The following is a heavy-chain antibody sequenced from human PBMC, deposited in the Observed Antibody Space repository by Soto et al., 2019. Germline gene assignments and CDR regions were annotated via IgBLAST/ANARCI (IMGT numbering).Heavy chain of an antibody. CDR1: GFTFSDYY. CDR2: ITTSSSYT. J-gene: IGHJ4*02. D-gene: IGHD1-26*01. V-gene: IGHV3-11*06. CDR3: ARDMNSGTYHDY. Sequence: GGPLRLSCAASGFTFSDYYMSWIRQAPGKGLEWLSYITTSSSYTNYADSVKGRFTISRDNAKNSLYLQMNGLRAEDTAVYYCARDMNSGTYHDYWGQGTLVTVSS.